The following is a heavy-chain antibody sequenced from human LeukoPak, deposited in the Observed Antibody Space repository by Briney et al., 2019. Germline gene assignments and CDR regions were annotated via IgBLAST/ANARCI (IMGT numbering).Heavy chain of an antibody. Sequence: PSETLSLTCTVSGGSISSYYWSWIRQPPGKGLEWIGYIYHSGSTKYNPSLKSRVTISVDTSKNQFSLTLSSVTAADTAVYYCAREPNYYGSGSHFDYWGQGTLVTVSS. J-gene: IGHJ4*02. D-gene: IGHD3-10*01. V-gene: IGHV4-59*01. CDR2: IYHSGST. CDR1: GGSISSYY. CDR3: AREPNYYGSGSHFDY.